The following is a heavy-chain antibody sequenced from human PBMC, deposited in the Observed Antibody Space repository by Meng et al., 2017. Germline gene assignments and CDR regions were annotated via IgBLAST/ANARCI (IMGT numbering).Heavy chain of an antibody. Sequence: SGPTLVKPTQTLTLTCTFSGFSLSTSGMCVSWIRQPPGKALEWLALIDWDDDKYYSTSLKTRLTISKDTSKNQVVLTMTNMDPVDTATYYCAHRRFRGSTSCYDYWGQGTLVTVSS. CDR1: GFSLSTSGMC. V-gene: IGHV2-70*12. CDR3: AHRRFRGSTSCYDY. D-gene: IGHD2-2*01. J-gene: IGHJ4*02. CDR2: IDWDDDK.